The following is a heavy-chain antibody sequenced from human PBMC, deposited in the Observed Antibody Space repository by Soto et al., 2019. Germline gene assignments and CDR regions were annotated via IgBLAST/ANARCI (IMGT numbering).Heavy chain of an antibody. D-gene: IGHD5-18*01. CDR1: GYSFTSYW. V-gene: IGHV5-10-1*03. J-gene: IGHJ5*02. Sequence: QQVQSGAEVKKPGESLRISCKASGYSFTSYWITWVRQLPGKGLEWMGRIDPSDSYANYSPSFQGHVTFSADRSINTAYLQWSSLKASDTAIYYCGRVRVDKAEGWFDPWGQGTLVTVSS. CDR3: GRVRVDKAEGWFDP. CDR2: IDPSDSYA.